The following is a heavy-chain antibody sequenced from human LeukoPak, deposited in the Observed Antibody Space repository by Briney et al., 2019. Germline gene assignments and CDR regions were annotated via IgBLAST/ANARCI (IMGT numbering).Heavy chain of an antibody. Sequence: GGSLRLSCAASGFTFSSYAMSWVRQAPGKGLEWVSSICGSGGSTYYADSVKGRFTISRDNSKNTLYLQMSSLRAEDTAVYYCAKGSGGSCYSGGDYWGQGTLVTVSS. V-gene: IGHV3-23*01. CDR1: GFTFSSYA. D-gene: IGHD2-15*01. CDR3: AKGSGGSCYSGGDY. J-gene: IGHJ4*02. CDR2: ICGSGGST.